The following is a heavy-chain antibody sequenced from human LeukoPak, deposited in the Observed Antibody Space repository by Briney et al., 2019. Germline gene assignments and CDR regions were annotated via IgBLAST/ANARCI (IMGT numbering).Heavy chain of an antibody. CDR3: ARDKEQWLHFSWFDP. CDR1: GYTFTSYG. Sequence: ASVKVSCKASGYTFTSYGFSWVRQAPGQGLEWMGWISAYNGNTDYAQKFQGRVTITADKSTSTAYMELSSLRSEDTAVYYCARDKEQWLHFSWFDPWGQGTLVTVSS. V-gene: IGHV1-18*01. CDR2: ISAYNGNT. D-gene: IGHD6-19*01. J-gene: IGHJ5*02.